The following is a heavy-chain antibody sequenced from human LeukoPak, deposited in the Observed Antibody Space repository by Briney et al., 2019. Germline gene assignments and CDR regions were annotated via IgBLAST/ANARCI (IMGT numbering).Heavy chain of an antibody. D-gene: IGHD2-2*01. CDR3: AAGYCSSTSCYGDWFDP. CDR1: GFTFSSYW. J-gene: IGHJ5*02. V-gene: IGHV3-7*01. CDR2: IKQDGSEK. Sequence: GGSLRLSCAASGFTFSSYWVSWVRQAPGKGLEWVANIKQDGSEKYYVDSVKGRFTISRDNAKNSLYLQMNSPRAEDAAVYYCAAGYCSSTSCYGDWFDPWGQGTLVTVSS.